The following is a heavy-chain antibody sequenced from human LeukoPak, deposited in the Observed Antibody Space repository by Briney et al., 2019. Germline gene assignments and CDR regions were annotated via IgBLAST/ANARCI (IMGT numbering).Heavy chain of an antibody. V-gene: IGHV3-23*01. J-gene: IGHJ6*03. Sequence: GGSLRLSCAASGFTFSSYAMSWVRQAPGKGLEWVSAISGSGGSTYYADSVKGRFTISRDNSKNTLYLQMNSLRAEDTAVYYCAKAGQMGGYSYGYYYYYMDVWGKGTTVTVSS. D-gene: IGHD5-18*01. CDR3: AKAGQMGGYSYGYYYYYMDV. CDR2: ISGSGGST. CDR1: GFTFSSYA.